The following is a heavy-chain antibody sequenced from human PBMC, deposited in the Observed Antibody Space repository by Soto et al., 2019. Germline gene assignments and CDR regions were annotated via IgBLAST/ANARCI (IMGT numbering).Heavy chain of an antibody. CDR3: ARDNSYSGYYDSSGYFGPLDF. V-gene: IGHV3-30-3*01. Sequence: GGSLRLSCAASGFTFSSYAMHWVRQAPGKGLEWVAVISYDGSNKYYADSVKGRFTISRDNSKNTLYLQMNSLRAEDTAVYYCARDNSYSGYYDSSGYFGPLDFWGQGTLVTVFS. CDR1: GFTFSSYA. J-gene: IGHJ4*02. D-gene: IGHD3-22*01. CDR2: ISYDGSNK.